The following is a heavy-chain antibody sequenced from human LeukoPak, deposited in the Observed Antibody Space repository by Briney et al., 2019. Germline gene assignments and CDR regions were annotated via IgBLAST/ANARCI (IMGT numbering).Heavy chain of an antibody. V-gene: IGHV4-30-2*01. CDR2: IYHSGGT. J-gene: IGHJ4*02. D-gene: IGHD4-11*01. Sequence: PSETLSLTCAVSGGSISSSGYSWSWIRQPPGKGLEWIGYIYHSGGTYYNPSLKSRVTISVDRSSNQSSLKLTSVTAADTAVYYCARTVTTTHFDYWGQGTLVTVSS. CDR1: GGSISSSGYS. CDR3: ARTVTTTHFDY.